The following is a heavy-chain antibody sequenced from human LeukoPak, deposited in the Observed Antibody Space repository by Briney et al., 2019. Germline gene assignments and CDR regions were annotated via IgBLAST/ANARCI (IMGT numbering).Heavy chain of an antibody. V-gene: IGHV3-30-3*01. Sequence: GGSLRLSCAASGFTFSSYAMHWVRQAPGKGLEWVAVISYDGSNKYYADSVKGRFTISRDNSKNTLYLQMNSLRAEDTAVYYCARDLRFLEWFFDYWGQGTLVIVSS. CDR2: ISYDGSNK. CDR1: GFTFSSYA. CDR3: ARDLRFLEWFFDY. D-gene: IGHD3-3*01. J-gene: IGHJ4*02.